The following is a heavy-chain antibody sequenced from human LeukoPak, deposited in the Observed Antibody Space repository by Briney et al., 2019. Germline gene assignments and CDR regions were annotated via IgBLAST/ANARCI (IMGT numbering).Heavy chain of an antibody. V-gene: IGHV1-24*01. D-gene: IGHD3-22*01. J-gene: IGHJ4*02. CDR3: ATSPYYYDSSGYLVDY. Sequence: GASVKVSCEVSGYTLTELSMHWVRQAPGKGLEWMGGFDPEDGETIYAQKFQGRVTMTEDTSTDTAYMELSSLRSEDTAVYYCATSPYYYDSSGYLVDYWGQGTLVTVSS. CDR1: GYTLTELS. CDR2: FDPEDGET.